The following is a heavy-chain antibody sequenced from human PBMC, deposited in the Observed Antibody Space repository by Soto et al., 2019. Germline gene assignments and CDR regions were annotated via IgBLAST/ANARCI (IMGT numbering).Heavy chain of an antibody. CDR3: TRDLPMVRGLIGY. V-gene: IGHV3-72*01. CDR1: GFTFSDHY. D-gene: IGHD3-10*01. J-gene: IGHJ4*02. CDR2: TRNKANSYST. Sequence: EVQLVESGGGLVQPGGSLRLSCAASGFTFSDHYMDWVCQAPGKGLEWVGRTRNKANSYSTEYAASVKDRFTISRDDSKNSLYLQMNSLKTEDTAVYYCTRDLPMVRGLIGYWGQGTLVTVSS.